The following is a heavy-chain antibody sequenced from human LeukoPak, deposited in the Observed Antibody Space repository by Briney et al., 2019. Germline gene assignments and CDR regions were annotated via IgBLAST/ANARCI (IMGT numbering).Heavy chain of an antibody. CDR2: ISSSSNYI. Sequence: GGSLRLSCAASGFTFSSYSMNWVRQAPGKGLEWVSSISSSSNYIYYADSVKGRFTISRDNAKNSLYLQMNSLRAEDTAVYYCACQYCSSTSCFPNWFDPWGQGTLVTVSS. J-gene: IGHJ5*02. V-gene: IGHV3-21*01. CDR1: GFTFSSYS. CDR3: ACQYCSSTSCFPNWFDP. D-gene: IGHD2-2*01.